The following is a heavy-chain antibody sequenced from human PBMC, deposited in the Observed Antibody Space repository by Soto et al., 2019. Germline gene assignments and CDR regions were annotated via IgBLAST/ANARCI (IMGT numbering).Heavy chain of an antibody. V-gene: IGHV1-2*04. J-gene: IGHJ4*02. D-gene: IGHD6-19*01. CDR2: INPNSGGT. Sequence: VSVKVSCKASGYTFTGYYMHWVRQAPGQGLEWMGWINPNSGGTNYAQKFQGWVTMTRDTSISTAYMELSRLRSDDTAVYYCARSVAVAGPGDYWGQGTLVTVSS. CDR3: ARSVAVAGPGDY. CDR1: GYTFTGYY.